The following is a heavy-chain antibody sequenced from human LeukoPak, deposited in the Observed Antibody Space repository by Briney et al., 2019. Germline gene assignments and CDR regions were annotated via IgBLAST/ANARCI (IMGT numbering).Heavy chain of an antibody. V-gene: IGHV1-69*04. Sequence: SVKVSCKASGGTFSSYAISWVRQAPGQGGEWMGRIIPILGIANYAQKFQGRVTITADKSTSTAYMELSSLRSEDTAVYYCANIESGFLGVTTHYYYGMDVWGQGTTVTVSS. CDR1: GGTFSSYA. J-gene: IGHJ6*02. CDR2: IIPILGIA. CDR3: ANIESGFLGVTTHYYYGMDV. D-gene: IGHD4-17*01.